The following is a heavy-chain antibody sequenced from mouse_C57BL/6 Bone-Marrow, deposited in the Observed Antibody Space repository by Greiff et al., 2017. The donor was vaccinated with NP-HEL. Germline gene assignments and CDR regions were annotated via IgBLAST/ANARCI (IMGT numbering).Heavy chain of an antibody. CDR1: GFNIKDDY. CDR2: IDPENGDT. D-gene: IGHD2-3*01. Sequence: VQLQQSGAELVRPGASVKLSCTASGFNIKDDYMHWVKQRPEQGLEWIGWIDPENGDTEYASKFPGKATITADTSSNTAYLQLSSLTSEDTAVYYCARDGYYPCYYAMDYWGQGTSVTVSS. CDR3: ARDGYYPCYYAMDY. V-gene: IGHV14-4*01. J-gene: IGHJ4*01.